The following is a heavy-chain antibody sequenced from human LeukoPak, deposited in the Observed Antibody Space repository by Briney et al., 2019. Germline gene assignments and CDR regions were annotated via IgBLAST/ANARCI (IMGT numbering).Heavy chain of an antibody. CDR2: ISYDGSNK. Sequence: PGGSLRLSCAASGFTFSSYGMHWVRQAPGKGLEWVALISYDGSNKYYADSVKGRFTISRDNAKNTLYLQMNSLRAEDTAVYYCTRGRQQLVSVIDYWGQGTLVTVSS. D-gene: IGHD6-13*01. V-gene: IGHV3-30*03. CDR3: TRGRQQLVSVIDY. CDR1: GFTFSSYG. J-gene: IGHJ4*02.